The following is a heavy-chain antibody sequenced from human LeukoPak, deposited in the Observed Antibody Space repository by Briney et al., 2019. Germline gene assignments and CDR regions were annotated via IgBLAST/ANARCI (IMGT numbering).Heavy chain of an antibody. J-gene: IGHJ4*02. CDR2: IYYSGST. V-gene: IGHV4-61*01. D-gene: IGHD3-3*01. Sequence: SETLSLTCTVSGGSISSPNHYWGWLRQPPGKGLEWIGYIYYSGSTNYNPSLKSRVTISVDTSKNQFSLKLSSVTAADTAVYYCARAYYDFWSGPTCYFDYWGQGTLVTVSS. CDR3: ARAYYDFWSGPTCYFDY. CDR1: GGSISSPNHY.